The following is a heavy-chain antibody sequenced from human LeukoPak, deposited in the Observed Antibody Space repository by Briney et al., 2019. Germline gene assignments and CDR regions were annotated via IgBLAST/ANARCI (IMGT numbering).Heavy chain of an antibody. J-gene: IGHJ4*02. CDR3: ARDTYYYDSSDDY. D-gene: IGHD3-22*01. CDR2: IIPIFGTA. V-gene: IGHV1-69*05. Sequence: SVKVSCKACGGTFSSYAISWVRQAPGQGLEWMGGIIPIFGTANYAQKFQGRVTITTDESTSTAYMELSSLRSEDTAVYYCARDTYYYDSSDDYWGQGTLVTVSS. CDR1: GGTFSSYA.